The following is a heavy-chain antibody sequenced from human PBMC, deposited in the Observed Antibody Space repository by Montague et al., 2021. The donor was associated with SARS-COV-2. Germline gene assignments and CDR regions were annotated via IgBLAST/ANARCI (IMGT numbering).Heavy chain of an antibody. V-gene: IGHV4-4*02. J-gene: IGHJ6*02. Sequence: SETLSLTCAVSDGSISSPNWWNWVRQPPGKGLEWIGEIYYTGNTNYNPSLKSRVTIFIDKSKNHFSLQLSSVTAADTVVYYCARGGTYHYGMDDWGQGTTVAVSS. CDR2: IYYTGNT. CDR3: ARGGTYHYGMDD. D-gene: IGHD3-16*01. CDR1: DGSISSPNW.